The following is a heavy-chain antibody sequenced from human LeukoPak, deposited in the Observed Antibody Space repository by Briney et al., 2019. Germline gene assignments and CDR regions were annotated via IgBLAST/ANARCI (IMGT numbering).Heavy chain of an antibody. CDR1: GGSFSGYY. V-gene: IGHV4-34*01. CDR3: ARRLTQWLVNSWFDP. D-gene: IGHD6-19*01. J-gene: IGHJ5*02. CDR2: INHSGST. Sequence: SETLSLTCAVYGGSFSGYYWSWIRQPPGKGLEWIGEINHSGSTNYNPSLKSRVTISADTSKNQFSLKLSSVTAADTAVYYCARRLTQWLVNSWFDPWGQGTLVTVSS.